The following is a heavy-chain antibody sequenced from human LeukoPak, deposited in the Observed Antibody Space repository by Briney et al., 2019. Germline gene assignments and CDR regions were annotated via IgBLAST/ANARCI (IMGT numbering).Heavy chain of an antibody. V-gene: IGHV4-59*01. Sequence: SETLSLTCTVSGGSISSYSWSWIRQPPGKGLEWIGCRYVGGRDLYNPSLKSRVTISVDASEKQISLSLRSVTAADTAVYYCARGGIVVVVAATPTPFDYWGQGTLVTVSS. CDR2: RYVGGRD. J-gene: IGHJ4*02. CDR3: ARGGIVVVVAATPTPFDY. D-gene: IGHD2-15*01. CDR1: GGSISSYS.